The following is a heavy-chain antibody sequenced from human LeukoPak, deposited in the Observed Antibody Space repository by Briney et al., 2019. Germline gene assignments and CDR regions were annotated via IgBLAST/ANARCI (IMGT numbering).Heavy chain of an antibody. CDR3: ARGKRIAVAGTFDY. J-gene: IGHJ4*02. V-gene: IGHV4-34*01. Sequence: SETLSLTCAVYGGSFSGYYWSWVRQPPGKGLEWIGEINHSGGTNYNPSLKSRVTISVDTSKNQFSLKLSSVTAADTAVYYCARGKRIAVAGTFDYWGQGTLVTVSS. CDR1: GGSFSGYY. D-gene: IGHD6-19*01. CDR2: INHSGGT.